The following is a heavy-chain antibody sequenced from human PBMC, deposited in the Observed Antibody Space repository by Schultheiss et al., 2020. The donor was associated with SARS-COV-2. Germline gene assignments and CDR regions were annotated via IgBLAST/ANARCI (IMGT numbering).Heavy chain of an antibody. V-gene: IGHV3-21*01. CDR2: ISSSSSYI. CDR1: GFTFSSYS. D-gene: IGHD5-24*01. CDR3: ARSHLEMATEVGYYYYYGMDV. J-gene: IGHJ6*02. Sequence: GGSLRLSCAASGFTFSSYSMNWVRQAPGKGLEWVSSISSSSSYIYYADSVKGRFTISRDNAKNSLYLQMNSLRAEDTAVYYCARSHLEMATEVGYYYYYGMDVWGQGTTVTVSS.